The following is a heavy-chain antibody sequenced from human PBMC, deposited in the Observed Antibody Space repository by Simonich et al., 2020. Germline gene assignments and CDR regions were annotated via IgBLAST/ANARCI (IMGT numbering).Heavy chain of an antibody. CDR1: GFTFSSYS. CDR3: ARWIAVAGTGAYGMDV. V-gene: IGHV3-21*01. D-gene: IGHD6-19*01. J-gene: IGHJ6*02. CDR2: ISSSSSYI. Sequence: EVQLVESGGGLVKPGGSLRLSCAASGFTFSSYSMNWVRQAPGKGLEWVSSISSSSSYIYYADSVQGRFTISRDNAKNSLYLQMNSLRAEDTAVYCCARWIAVAGTGAYGMDVWGQGTTVTVSS.